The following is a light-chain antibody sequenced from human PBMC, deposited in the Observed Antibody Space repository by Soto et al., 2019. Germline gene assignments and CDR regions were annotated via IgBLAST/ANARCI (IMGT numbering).Light chain of an antibody. V-gene: IGLV2-14*01. J-gene: IGLJ1*01. CDR1: SSDVGGYDY. Sequence: ALTQPRSVSGSPGQSVAISCTGTSSDVGGYDYVSWYQLHPGKAPKLMVFEVSNRPSGVSYRFSGSKSGSTASLTISGLQAEDEADYFCSSYSISTAYLFGTGTKV. CDR3: SSYSISTAYL. CDR2: EVS.